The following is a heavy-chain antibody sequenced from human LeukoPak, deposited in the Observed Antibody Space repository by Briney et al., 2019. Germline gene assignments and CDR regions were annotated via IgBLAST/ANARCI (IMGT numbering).Heavy chain of an antibody. D-gene: IGHD3-10*01. CDR3: VRDRGWFHFDL. Sequence: PGGSLRLSCAASGFTFSSYAMSWVRQAPGKGLEWVSAITGGGGSTYYADTVKGRFTISRDNSKNTLYLQMNSLRAEDTAVYYCVRDRGWFHFDLWGQGTLVTVSS. CDR1: GFTFSSYA. CDR2: ITGGGGST. V-gene: IGHV3-23*01. J-gene: IGHJ4*02.